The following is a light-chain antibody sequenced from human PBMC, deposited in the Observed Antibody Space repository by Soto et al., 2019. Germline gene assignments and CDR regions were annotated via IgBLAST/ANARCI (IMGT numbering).Light chain of an antibody. CDR3: QQIDSYPVT. V-gene: IGKV1-9*01. J-gene: IGKJ4*01. CDR1: QDISSY. Sequence: DIPLTQSPAFLSASVGDKVTITCRASQDISSYLAWYQQKPGKAPNLLVYSAATLQSGVPSRFSGSGSGTEFTLTISSLQPEDFATYFYQQIDSYPVTFGGGTKVEIK. CDR2: SAA.